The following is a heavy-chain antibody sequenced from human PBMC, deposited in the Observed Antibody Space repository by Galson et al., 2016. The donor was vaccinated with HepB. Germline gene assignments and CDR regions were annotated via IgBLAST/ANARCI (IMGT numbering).Heavy chain of an antibody. Sequence: SVKVSCKASGYTLNNYAINWVRQAPGQGLEWMGWVSAYIGNTNYAQNLQHRVTMTTETSTNTAYMELRSLRSDDTAVYYRARSNIVSVARANISYCDYWGPGTLVTVSS. V-gene: IGHV1-18*01. J-gene: IGHJ4*02. CDR1: GYTLNNYA. CDR3: ARSNIVSVARANISYCDY. CDR2: VSAYIGNT. D-gene: IGHD2/OR15-2a*01.